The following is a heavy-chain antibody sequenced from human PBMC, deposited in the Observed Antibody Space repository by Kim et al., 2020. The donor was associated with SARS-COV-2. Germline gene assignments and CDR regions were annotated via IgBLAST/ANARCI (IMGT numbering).Heavy chain of an antibody. CDR2: IKQDGSEK. J-gene: IGHJ4*02. Sequence: GGSLRLSCAASGFTFSSYWMSWVRQAPGKGLEWVANIKQDGSEKYYVDSVKGRFTISRDNAKNSLYLQMNSLRAEDTAVYYCARNYGGKRSRVDYWGQGTLVTVSS. V-gene: IGHV3-7*03. CDR3: ARNYGGKRSRVDY. CDR1: GFTFSSYW. D-gene: IGHD2-15*01.